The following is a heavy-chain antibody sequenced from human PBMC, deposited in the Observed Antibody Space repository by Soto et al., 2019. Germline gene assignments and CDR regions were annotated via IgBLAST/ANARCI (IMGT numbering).Heavy chain of an antibody. CDR2: ISAYNGNT. CDR3: ASVEDYGDYVSFEY. Sequence: ASVKVSCKASGYTFTSYGISWVRQAPGQGLEWMGWISAYNGNTNYAQKLQGRVTMTTDTSTSTAYMELRSLRSDDTAVYYCASVEDYGDYVSFEYWGQGTLVTVSA. D-gene: IGHD4-17*01. V-gene: IGHV1-18*01. J-gene: IGHJ4*01. CDR1: GYTFTSYG.